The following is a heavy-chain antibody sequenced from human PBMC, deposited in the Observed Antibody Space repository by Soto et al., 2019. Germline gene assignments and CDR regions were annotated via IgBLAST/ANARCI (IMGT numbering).Heavy chain of an antibody. CDR2: IIPIFGTA. V-gene: IGHV1-69*06. CDR1: GGTFSSYA. Sequence: QMQLVQSGAEVKKPGSSVKVSCKASGGTFSSYAISWVRQAPGQGLEWMGGIIPIFGTANYAQKFQGRVTITADKSTSTAYMELSSLRSEDTAVYYCASYIVVVPAARFYYGMDVWGQGTTVTVSS. D-gene: IGHD2-2*01. CDR3: ASYIVVVPAARFYYGMDV. J-gene: IGHJ6*02.